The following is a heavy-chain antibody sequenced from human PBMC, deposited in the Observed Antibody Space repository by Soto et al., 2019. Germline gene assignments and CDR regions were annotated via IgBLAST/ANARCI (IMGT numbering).Heavy chain of an antibody. V-gene: IGHV4-34*01. D-gene: IGHD2-15*01. Sequence: QVQLQQWGAGLLKPSETLSLTCAVYGGSFSGYYWSWIRQPPGKGLEWIGEINHSGSTNYNPSLKSRVTISVATAKNQFSLKLSSVTAADTAVYYCARGKSRYCSGGSCPPRGWFDPWGQGTLVTVSS. CDR1: GGSFSGYY. J-gene: IGHJ5*02. CDR2: INHSGST. CDR3: ARGKSRYCSGGSCPPRGWFDP.